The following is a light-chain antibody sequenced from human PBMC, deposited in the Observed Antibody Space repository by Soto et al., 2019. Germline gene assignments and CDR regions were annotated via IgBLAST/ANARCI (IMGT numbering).Light chain of an antibody. CDR1: QSVTTY. CDR3: QRYYNAPFT. V-gene: IGKV3-11*01. CDR2: DAS. J-gene: IGKJ4*01. Sequence: EIVLTQSPATLSLSPGERATLSCRASQSVTTYLAWYQQKPGQAPRLLIYDASSRATGIPARFSGSGSGTDFTLTISSLEPEDFATYYCQRYYNAPFTFGGGTKVEIK.